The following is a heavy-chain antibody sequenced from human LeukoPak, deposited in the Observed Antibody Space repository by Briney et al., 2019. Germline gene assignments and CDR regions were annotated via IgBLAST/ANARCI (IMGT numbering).Heavy chain of an antibody. CDR2: ISYDGSNK. V-gene: IGHV3-30-3*01. J-gene: IGHJ4*02. CDR1: GFTFSNYA. Sequence: GGSLRLSCAASGFTFSNYAMHWVGQAPGKGLEWVAVISYDGSNKYYADSVKGQFTISRDNSMNTFYLEMNSLSAEDTAVYYCARSRGATGYYWVDYWGQGTLVTVSS. D-gene: IGHD3-22*01. CDR3: ARSRGATGYYWVDY.